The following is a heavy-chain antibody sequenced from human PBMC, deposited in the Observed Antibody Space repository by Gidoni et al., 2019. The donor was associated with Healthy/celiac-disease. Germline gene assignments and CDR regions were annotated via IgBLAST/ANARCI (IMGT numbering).Heavy chain of an antibody. V-gene: IGHV3-49*03. CDR1: GFTFGDYA. CDR3: TRAPRYCSGGSCPARFDY. D-gene: IGHD2-15*01. CDR2: IRSKAYGGTT. J-gene: IGHJ4*02. Sequence: EVQLVESGGGLVQPGRSLRLSCTASGFTFGDYAMSWFRQAPGKGLEWVGFIRSKAYGGTTEYAASVKGRFTISRDDSKSIAYLRMNSLKTEDTAVYYCTRAPRYCSGGSCPARFDYWGQGTLVTVSS.